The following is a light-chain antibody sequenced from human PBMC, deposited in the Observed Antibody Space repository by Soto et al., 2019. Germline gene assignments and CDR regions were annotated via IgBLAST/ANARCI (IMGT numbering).Light chain of an antibody. Sequence: DIQMTQSPSSLSASVGDRITITCRASQSISSYLTWFQQKPGNAPNLLIYAASSLESGVPSRFSGSGSGTDFTLTISSLQPEDFATYYCQQSYSTPWTFGQGTKVEI. CDR1: QSISSY. CDR2: AAS. V-gene: IGKV1-39*01. CDR3: QQSYSTPWT. J-gene: IGKJ1*01.